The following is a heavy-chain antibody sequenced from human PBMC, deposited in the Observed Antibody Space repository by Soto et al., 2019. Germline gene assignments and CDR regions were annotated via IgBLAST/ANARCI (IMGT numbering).Heavy chain of an antibody. CDR3: ARLEGFKVMDV. CDR2: VYYSGST. Sequence: PSETLSLTCTVSGGSISSSSYYWGWIRQPPGKGLEWIGNVYYSGSTYYNPSLKSRVTISVDTSKNQFSLRLRSVTAADTAVYYCARLEGFKVMDVWDQGTTVTVSS. CDR1: GGSISSSSYY. D-gene: IGHD3-3*01. V-gene: IGHV4-39*01. J-gene: IGHJ6*02.